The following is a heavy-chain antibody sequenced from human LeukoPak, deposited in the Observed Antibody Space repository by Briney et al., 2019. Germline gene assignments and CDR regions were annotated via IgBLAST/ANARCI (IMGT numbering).Heavy chain of an antibody. Sequence: PSETLSLTCTVFGDSITNSYWTWIRLPPGKGLEWIAYIYYTGYTNYNLSLKCRVSISVDTSKNQLSLKLISVTAADTAVYYCARAPIGSVDYWGPGAQVTVSS. CDR1: GDSITNSY. CDR2: IYYTGYT. V-gene: IGHV4-59*01. J-gene: IGHJ4*02. D-gene: IGHD1-1*01. CDR3: ARAPIGSVDY.